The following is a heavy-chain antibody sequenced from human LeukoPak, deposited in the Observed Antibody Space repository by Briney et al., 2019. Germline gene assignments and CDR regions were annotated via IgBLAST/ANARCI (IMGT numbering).Heavy chain of an antibody. CDR2: IIPILGIA. V-gene: IGHV1-69*04. CDR1: GGTFSSYA. J-gene: IGHJ4*02. Sequence: ASVKVSCKASGGTFSSYAISWVRQAPGQGLEWMGRIIPILGIANYAQKFQGRVTITADKSTSTAYMELSSLRSEDTAVYYCAREVSSHGNDYWGQGTLVTVFS. CDR3: AREVSSHGNDY. D-gene: IGHD6-6*01.